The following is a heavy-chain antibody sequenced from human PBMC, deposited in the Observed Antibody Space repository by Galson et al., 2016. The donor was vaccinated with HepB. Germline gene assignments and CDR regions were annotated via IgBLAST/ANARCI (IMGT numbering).Heavy chain of an antibody. CDR2: ISSSSNTI. D-gene: IGHD3-9*01. CDR1: GFTFINYS. CDR3: ARDHLYDFLTDDYSPLDFDI. V-gene: IGHV3-48*02. Sequence: SLRLSCAASGFTFINYSFNWVRQAPGKGLEWVSYISSSSNTIYYADSVKGRFTISRDNAKNSLFLQMNSLRDEDTAVYYCARDHLYDFLTDDYSPLDFDIWGQGTMVTVSS. J-gene: IGHJ3*02.